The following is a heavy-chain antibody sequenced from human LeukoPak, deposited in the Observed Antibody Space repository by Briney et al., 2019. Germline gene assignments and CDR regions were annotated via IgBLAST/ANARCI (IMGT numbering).Heavy chain of an antibody. CDR2: ISSSGSTI. Sequence: GGSLRLSCAASGFTFSSYEMNWVRQAPGKGLEWVSYISSSGSTIYYADSVKGRFTISRDNAKNSLYLQMKTLRAEDTAVYYCAELGITTIGGVCGKGTTLTTSS. CDR1: GFTFSSYE. CDR3: AELGITTIGGV. V-gene: IGHV3-48*03. D-gene: IGHD3-10*02. J-gene: IGHJ6*01.